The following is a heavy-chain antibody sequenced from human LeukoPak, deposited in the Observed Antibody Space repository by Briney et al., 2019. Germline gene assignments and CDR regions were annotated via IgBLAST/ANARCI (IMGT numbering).Heavy chain of an antibody. CDR1: GFDFSSNW. D-gene: IGHD3-3*01. CDR2: IKGDGIST. V-gene: IGHV3-74*01. J-gene: IGHJ4*02. CDR3: AKDHYWSIDY. Sequence: GGSLRPSCAASGFDFSSNWMHWVRHAPGQGLVWVSRIKGDGISTNYADSVKGRFTISRDIAKNTLYLQMNSLRAEDTGVYYCAKDHYWSIDYWGRGTLVTVSS.